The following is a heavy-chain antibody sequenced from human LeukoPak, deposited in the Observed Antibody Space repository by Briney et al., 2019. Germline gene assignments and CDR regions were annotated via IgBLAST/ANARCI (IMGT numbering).Heavy chain of an antibody. J-gene: IGHJ5*02. V-gene: IGHV1-8*03. CDR2: MNPNSGNT. CDR1: GYTFTSYD. Sequence: ASVKVSCKASGYTFTSYDINWVRQATGQGLEWMGWMNPNSGNTGYAQKFQGRVTITRNTSISTAYMELSSLRSEDTAVYYCARARLSSPNWFDPWGQGTLVTVSS. D-gene: IGHD2-15*01. CDR3: ARARLSSPNWFDP.